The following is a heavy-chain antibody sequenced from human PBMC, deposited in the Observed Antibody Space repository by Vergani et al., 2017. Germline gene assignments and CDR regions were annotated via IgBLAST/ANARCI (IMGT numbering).Heavy chain of an antibody. D-gene: IGHD4-17*01. V-gene: IGHV1-69*01. CDR1: GGTFSSYA. Sequence: QVQLVQSGAEVKKPGSSVKVSCKASGGTFSSYAISWVRQAPGQGLEWMGGIIPIFGTANYAEKFQGRVTITADESTSTAYMELSSLRSEDRAVYYCARGRPPWYGDYNFDYWGQGTLVTVSS. CDR3: ARGRPPWYGDYNFDY. J-gene: IGHJ4*02. CDR2: IIPIFGTA.